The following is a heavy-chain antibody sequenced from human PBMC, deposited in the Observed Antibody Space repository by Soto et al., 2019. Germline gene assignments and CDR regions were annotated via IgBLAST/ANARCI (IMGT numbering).Heavy chain of an antibody. CDR2: INAGNGNT. CDR3: ARGKERITMVRGVNNWFDP. D-gene: IGHD3-10*01. J-gene: IGHJ5*02. Sequence: ASVKVSCKASGYTFTSYAMHWVRQAPGQRREWMGWINAGNGNTKYSQKFQGRVTITRDTSASTAYMELSSLRSEDTAVYYCARGKERITMVRGVNNWFDPWGQGXLVTVSS. V-gene: IGHV1-3*01. CDR1: GYTFTSYA.